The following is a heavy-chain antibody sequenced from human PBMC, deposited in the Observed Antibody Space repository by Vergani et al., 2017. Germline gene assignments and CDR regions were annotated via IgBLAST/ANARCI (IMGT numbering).Heavy chain of an antibody. CDR2: ISGSGGST. V-gene: IGHV3-23*01. CDR3: ARXKALYCSGGSCYPPPYYYYGMDV. Sequence: EVQLLESGGGLVQPGGSLRLSCAASGFTFSSYAMSWVRQAPGKGLDWVSAISGSGGSTYYADSVKGRFTISRDNSKNTLYLQMNSLRAEDTAVYYCARXKALYCSGGSCYPPPYYYYGMDVWGQGTTVTVSS. D-gene: IGHD2-15*01. CDR1: GFTFSSYA. J-gene: IGHJ6*02.